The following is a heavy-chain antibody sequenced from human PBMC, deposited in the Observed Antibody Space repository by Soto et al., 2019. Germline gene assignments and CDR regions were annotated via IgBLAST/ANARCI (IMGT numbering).Heavy chain of an antibody. CDR1: GYNFTNYW. CDR2: IDPSDSYT. CDR3: VSATYYSSGSLGYYGMDV. J-gene: IGHJ6*02. D-gene: IGHD3-10*01. Sequence: GESLKISCKGFGYNFTNYWINWVRQMPGKGLEWMGRIDPSDSYTNYSPSFQGHVTISADKYISTAYLQWSSLEASDTAMYFCVSATYYSSGSLGYYGMDVWGQGTTVTVSS. V-gene: IGHV5-10-1*01.